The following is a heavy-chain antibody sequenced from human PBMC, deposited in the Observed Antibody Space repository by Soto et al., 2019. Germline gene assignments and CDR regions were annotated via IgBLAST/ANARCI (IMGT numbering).Heavy chain of an antibody. D-gene: IGHD7-27*01. Sequence: EVQLVQSGGGVVRPGESLRLSCAASGLNFDDYGMTWVRQAPGKGLECVSGINWNASTTSYADSVKGRFTVSRDNAKNSLLLQMNSLRAEDTAFYSCARRSPGNFDYWGQGTLVTVSS. CDR1: GLNFDDYG. V-gene: IGHV3-20*04. J-gene: IGHJ4*02. CDR2: INWNASTT. CDR3: ARRSPGNFDY.